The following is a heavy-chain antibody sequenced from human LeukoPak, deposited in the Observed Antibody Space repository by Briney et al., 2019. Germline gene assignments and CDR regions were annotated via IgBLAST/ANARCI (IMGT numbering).Heavy chain of an antibody. CDR3: ARDGGGGPYYFDY. CDR2: INPSGGST. V-gene: IGHV1-46*01. D-gene: IGHD3-16*01. CDR1: GYXFTSYY. J-gene: IGHJ4*02. Sequence: ASVKVSCKASGYXFTSYYIHWVRQAPGQGLEWMGIINPSGGSTSYAQKFQGRVTMTRDTSTSTVYMELSSLRSEDTAVYYCARDGGGGPYYFDYWGQGTLVTVSS.